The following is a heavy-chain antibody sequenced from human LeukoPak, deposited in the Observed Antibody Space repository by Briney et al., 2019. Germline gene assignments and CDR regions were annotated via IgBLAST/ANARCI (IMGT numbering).Heavy chain of an antibody. J-gene: IGHJ5*02. CDR2: INPNSGGT. CDR3: AREVNDYGDYGWFDP. CDR1: GYTFTGYY. V-gene: IGHV1-2*02. D-gene: IGHD4-17*01. Sequence: GASVKVSCKASGYTFTGYYMHWVRQAPGQGLEWMGWINPNSGGTNYAQKFQGRVTMTRDTSISTAYMELSRLRSDDTAVYYCAREVNDYGDYGWFDPWGQGTLVTVSS.